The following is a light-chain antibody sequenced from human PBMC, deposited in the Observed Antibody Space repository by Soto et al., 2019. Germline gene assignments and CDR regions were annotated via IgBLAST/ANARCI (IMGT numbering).Light chain of an antibody. CDR3: QQYGSSHT. Sequence: ETVLTQSPGTLSLSPGERATLSCGASQSVSSSYLAWYQQKPGLAPRLLIYDASSRATGIPDRFSGSGSGTDFTLTISRLEPEDFAVYYCQQYGSSHTFGQGTRLEIK. V-gene: IGKV3D-20*01. CDR1: QSVSSSY. CDR2: DAS. J-gene: IGKJ5*01.